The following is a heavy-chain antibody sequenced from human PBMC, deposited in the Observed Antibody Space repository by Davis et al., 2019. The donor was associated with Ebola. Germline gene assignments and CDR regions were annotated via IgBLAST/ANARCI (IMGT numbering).Heavy chain of an antibody. J-gene: IGHJ4*02. CDR2: ISSSSSTI. Sequence: GESLKISCAASEITFSSYSMNWVRQAPGKGLQWISYISSSSSTIYYADSVKGRFTISRDNAKNSLYLQMNSLRDEDTAVYYCARLGFDGYNLYYFDYWGQGSLVSVSS. CDR3: ARLGFDGYNLYYFDY. D-gene: IGHD5-24*01. V-gene: IGHV3-48*02. CDR1: EITFSSYS.